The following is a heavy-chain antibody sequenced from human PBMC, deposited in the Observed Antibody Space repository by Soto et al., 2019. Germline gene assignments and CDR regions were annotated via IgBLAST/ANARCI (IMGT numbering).Heavy chain of an antibody. Sequence: PTLVNPTQTLTLTCTFSGFSLSTSGVGVGWIRQPPGKALEWLALIYWDDDKRYSPSLRSRLTINKDTSKNQVVLTMTNMDPVDTATYYCIQSRCGGDCLQSYASHYYYGMDVWGQGTTVTVSS. D-gene: IGHD2-21*02. CDR3: IQSRCGGDCLQSYASHYYYGMDV. CDR1: GFSLSTSGVG. J-gene: IGHJ6*02. V-gene: IGHV2-5*02. CDR2: IYWDDDK.